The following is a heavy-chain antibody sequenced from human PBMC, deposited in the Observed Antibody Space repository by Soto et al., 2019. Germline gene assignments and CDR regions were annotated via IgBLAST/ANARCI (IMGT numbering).Heavy chain of an antibody. J-gene: IGHJ5*02. CDR1: GYTFTGYY. CDR3: ARDSGAGENWFDP. D-gene: IGHD6-19*01. Sequence: GASVKVSCKASGYTFTGYYMHWVRQAPGQGLEWMGWINPNSGGTNYAQKFQGWVTMTRDTSISTAYMELSRLRSDDTAVYYCARDSGAGENWFDPWGQGTLVTVSS. V-gene: IGHV1-2*04. CDR2: INPNSGGT.